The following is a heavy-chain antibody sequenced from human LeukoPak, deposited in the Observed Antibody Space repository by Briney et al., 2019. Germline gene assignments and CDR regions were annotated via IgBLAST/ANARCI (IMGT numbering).Heavy chain of an antibody. CDR3: ARDDGAGRRYFDL. J-gene: IGHJ2*01. V-gene: IGHV4-31*03. Sequence: SETLSLTCTVSGGSISSGGYYWSWIRQHPGKGLEWIGYIYYSGSTYYNPSLKSRVTISADTSKNQFSPKLSSVTAADTAVYYCARDDGAGRRYFDLWGRGTLVTVSS. D-gene: IGHD6-19*01. CDR2: IYYSGST. CDR1: GGSISSGGYY.